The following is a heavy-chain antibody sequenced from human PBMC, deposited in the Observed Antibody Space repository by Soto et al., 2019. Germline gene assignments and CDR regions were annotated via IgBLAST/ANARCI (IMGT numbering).Heavy chain of an antibody. CDR3: ARAVKRVGSCGNCCNWLAP. J-gene: IGHJ5*02. Sequence: QVQLVESGGGVVQPGRSLRLSCAASGFTFRSSAMHWVRQAPGKGLDWVAVIWYDGKNKYYADSVQYRFTISRDNSKNTLYPQMNSLRAEDTAVEYCARAVKRVGSCGNCCNWLAPWGQGTLVTVSS. V-gene: IGHV3-33*01. D-gene: IGHD2-15*01. CDR1: GFTFRSSA. CDR2: IWYDGKNK.